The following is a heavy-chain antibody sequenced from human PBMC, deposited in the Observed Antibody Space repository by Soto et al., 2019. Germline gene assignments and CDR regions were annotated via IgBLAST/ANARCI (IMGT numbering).Heavy chain of an antibody. CDR3: ARDRDPLFYSSGPPAGCV. V-gene: IGHV1-18*01. J-gene: IGHJ6*02. CDR1: GYTFASYA. CDR2: ISPNSGNT. D-gene: IGHD6-19*01. Sequence: ASVKVSCKASGYTFASYAISWMRQAPGQGLEWMGWISPNSGNTNYAQKLQGRVTMTRDTSTSTAYMELSRLRSDDTAVYYCARDRDPLFYSSGPPAGCVWG.